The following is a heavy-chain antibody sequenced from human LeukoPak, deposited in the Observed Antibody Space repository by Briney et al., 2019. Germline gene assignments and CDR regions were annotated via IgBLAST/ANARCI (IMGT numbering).Heavy chain of an antibody. J-gene: IGHJ4*02. CDR3: ASLARRDNCDFWSGYSEWYYFDY. V-gene: IGHV1-18*01. CDR2: ISAYNGNT. D-gene: IGHD3-3*01. Sequence: ASVKVSCKASGYTFTSYGISWVRQAPGQGLEWMGWISAYNGNTNYAQKLQGRVTMTTDTSTSTAYMELRSLRSDDTAVYYCASLARRDNCDFWSGYSEWYYFDYWGQGTLVTVSS. CDR1: GYTFTSYG.